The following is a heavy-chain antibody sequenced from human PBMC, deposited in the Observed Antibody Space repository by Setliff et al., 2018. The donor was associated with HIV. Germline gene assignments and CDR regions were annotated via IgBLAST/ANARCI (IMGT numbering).Heavy chain of an antibody. D-gene: IGHD3-10*01. Sequence: VASVKVSCKVFGYTLAALSIHWVRQAPGKGLEWMGGFDPEDGERINAEKFQGRVTMTADTSTDTAYMALSSLTSEDTAVYYCASGKGVRGVIITGGLDVWGKGTTVTVSS. CDR1: GYTLAALS. CDR2: FDPEDGER. J-gene: IGHJ6*04. V-gene: IGHV1-24*01. CDR3: ASGKGVRGVIITGGLDV.